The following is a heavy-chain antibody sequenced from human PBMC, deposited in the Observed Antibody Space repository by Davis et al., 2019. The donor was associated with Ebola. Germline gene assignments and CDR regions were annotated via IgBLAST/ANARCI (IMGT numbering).Heavy chain of an antibody. CDR1: GFSLTTYA. CDR3: ATNCSGATCYSGGDY. J-gene: IGHJ4*02. D-gene: IGHD2-2*01. V-gene: IGHV3-23*01. CDR2: LSGSGAAT. Sequence: PGGSLRLSCKASGFSLTTYAMSWVRQAPGKGLEWVSSLSGSGAATYYSNSVKGRFTISRDIFKTTLYLDMNSLRADDSAVYYCATNCSGATCYSGGDYWGRGTLVTVSS.